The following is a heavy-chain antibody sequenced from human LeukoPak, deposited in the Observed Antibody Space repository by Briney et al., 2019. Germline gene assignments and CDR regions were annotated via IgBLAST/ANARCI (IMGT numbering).Heavy chain of an antibody. CDR1: GFTFSSYA. Sequence: PGGSLRLSCAASGFTFSSYAMHWVRQAPGKGLEWVAVISYDGSNKYYADSVKGRFTISRDNSKNTLYLQMNSLRAEDTAVYYCAREVGLGSMDVWGKGTTVTVSS. CDR3: AREVGLGSMDV. D-gene: IGHD1-26*01. J-gene: IGHJ6*03. V-gene: IGHV3-30*04. CDR2: ISYDGSNK.